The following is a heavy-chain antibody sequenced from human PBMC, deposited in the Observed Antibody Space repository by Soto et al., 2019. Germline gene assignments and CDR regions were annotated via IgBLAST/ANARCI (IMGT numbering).Heavy chain of an antibody. J-gene: IGHJ6*02. D-gene: IGHD6-6*01. CDR1: GGTFSSYA. V-gene: IGHV1-69*01. CDR2: IIPIFGTA. CDR3: ARDRAAARPYYYYGMDV. Sequence: QVQLVQSGAEVKKPGSAVEVSFKASGGTFSSYAISWVRQAPGQGLEWMGGIIPIFGTANYAQKFQGRVTITADESTSTAYMELSSLRSEDTAVYYCARDRAAARPYYYYGMDVWGQGTTVTDSS.